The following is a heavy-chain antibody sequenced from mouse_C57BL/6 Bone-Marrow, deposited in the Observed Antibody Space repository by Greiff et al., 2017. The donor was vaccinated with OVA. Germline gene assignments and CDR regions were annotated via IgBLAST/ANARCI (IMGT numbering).Heavy chain of an antibody. CDR2: ISSGGNYI. CDR3: TREERGAWFAY. V-gene: IGHV5-9-1*02. J-gene: IGHJ3*01. CDR1: GFTFSSYA. Sequence: EVKLQESGEGLVKPGGSLKLSCAASGFTFSSYAMSWVRQTPEKRLEWVAYISSGGNYIYYAETVKGRFTISRDNARTTLYLQMSRLKSEDTAMYYCTREERGAWFAYWGQGTLVTVSA.